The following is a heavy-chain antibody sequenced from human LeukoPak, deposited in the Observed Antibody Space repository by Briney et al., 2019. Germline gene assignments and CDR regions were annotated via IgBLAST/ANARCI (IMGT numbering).Heavy chain of an antibody. CDR3: AREYDGYFDF. J-gene: IGHJ4*02. Sequence: SETLSLTCTVSGDSIISYYWSWIRQPPAKGLEWIGYIHYSGITDYNPSLKSRVTMSVDTSKNQFSLKLSSVTAADTAVYYCAREYDGYFDFWGQGTLVTVSS. CDR1: GDSIISYY. D-gene: IGHD3-16*01. V-gene: IGHV4-59*01. CDR2: IHYSGIT.